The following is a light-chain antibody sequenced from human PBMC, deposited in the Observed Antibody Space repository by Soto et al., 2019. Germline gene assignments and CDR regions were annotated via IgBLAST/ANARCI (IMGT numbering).Light chain of an antibody. Sequence: DIQMTQSPSTLSASVGDRVTITCRASQSISSWLAWYQQKPGKAPKLLIYKASSLESGVPSRFSGSGSGTEFTLTISSLQPDDFATYYRHQYNSYWTCGQGTKVEIK. CDR3: HQYNSYWT. CDR1: QSISSW. J-gene: IGKJ1*01. V-gene: IGKV1-5*03. CDR2: KAS.